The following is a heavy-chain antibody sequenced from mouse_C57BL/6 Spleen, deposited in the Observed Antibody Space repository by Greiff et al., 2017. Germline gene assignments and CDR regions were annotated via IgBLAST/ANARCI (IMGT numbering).Heavy chain of an antibody. CDR2: IDPETGGT. V-gene: IGHV1-15*01. CDR3: TRRWLLLTSYFDY. Sequence: QVHVKQSGAELVRPGASVTLSCKASGYTFTDYEMHWVKQTPVHGLEWIGAIDPETGGTAYNQKFKGKAILTADKSSSTAYMELRSLTSEDSAVYYCTRRWLLLTSYFDYWGQGTTLTVSS. D-gene: IGHD2-3*01. J-gene: IGHJ2*01. CDR1: GYTFTDYE.